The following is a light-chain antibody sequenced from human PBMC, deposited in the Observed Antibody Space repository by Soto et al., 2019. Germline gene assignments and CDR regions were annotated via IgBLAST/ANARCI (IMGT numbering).Light chain of an antibody. Sequence: VLTQPPSMSRAPGQAVTLSLPGTSSDVGGYNYVSWYQQHPGKAPKLMIYDVSKRPSGVPDRFSGSKSGNTASLTISGLQAEDEADYYCCSYAGSYSRVFGTGTKVTV. J-gene: IGLJ1*01. V-gene: IGLV2-11*01. CDR1: SSDVGGYNY. CDR3: CSYAGSYSRV. CDR2: DVS.